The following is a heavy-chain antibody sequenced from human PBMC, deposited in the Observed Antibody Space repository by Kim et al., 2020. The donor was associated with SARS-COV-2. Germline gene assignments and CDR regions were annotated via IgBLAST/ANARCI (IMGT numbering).Heavy chain of an antibody. Sequence: GGSLRLSCAASGFTFSSFWMNWVRQAPGKGLGWVANINQDGSERYYVDSVKGRFTISRDNAKNSLYLQMNSLRADDTAVYYCARGRGVDVWGQGTTVTVS. CDR1: GFTFSSFW. CDR3: ARGRGVDV. V-gene: IGHV3-7*01. J-gene: IGHJ6*02. CDR2: INQDGSER.